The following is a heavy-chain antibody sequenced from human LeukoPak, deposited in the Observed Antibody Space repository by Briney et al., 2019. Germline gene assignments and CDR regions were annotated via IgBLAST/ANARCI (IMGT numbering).Heavy chain of an antibody. CDR1: GFTFSSYW. J-gene: IGHJ6*03. CDR3: ARVPPIRHYYSYYYMDV. V-gene: IGHV3-74*01. CDR2: ISSDSSNT. Sequence: PGGSLRLSCAASGFTFSSYWMHWVRQAPGKGLVWVSRISSDSSNTSYADSVKGRFTISTDNAKNTLYLQLNSLRAEDTAVYYCARVPPIRHYYSYYYMDVWGKGTTVTVSS.